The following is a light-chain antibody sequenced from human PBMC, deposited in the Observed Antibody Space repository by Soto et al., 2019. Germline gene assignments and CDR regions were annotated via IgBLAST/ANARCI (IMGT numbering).Light chain of an antibody. CDR2: SNN. CDR1: RANIGNNR. J-gene: IGLJ3*02. V-gene: IGLV1-44*01. Sequence: QSVLTQPPSASGTPGQRVTISCSGSRANIGNNRVNWYQQLPRTAPKLLIHSNNQRPSGVPDRFSGSKSGTSASLAISGLQSEDEADYYCAAWDDSLNGWVFXGGTNLTVL. CDR3: AAWDDSLNGWV.